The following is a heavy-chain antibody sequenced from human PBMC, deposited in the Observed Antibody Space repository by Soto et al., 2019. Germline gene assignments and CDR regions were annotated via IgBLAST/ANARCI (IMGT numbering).Heavy chain of an antibody. Sequence: SETLSLTCTASGGSVSSGSYYWSWIRQPPGKGLERIGYIDYSGSTNYNPSLKSRVTISEDTSKNQSSLKLSSVTAADTAVYSCARTVAGTQVLFDYWGQGTLVTVSS. V-gene: IGHV4-61*01. CDR3: ARTVAGTQVLFDY. CDR2: IDYSGST. D-gene: IGHD6-19*01. J-gene: IGHJ4*02. CDR1: GGSVSSGSYY.